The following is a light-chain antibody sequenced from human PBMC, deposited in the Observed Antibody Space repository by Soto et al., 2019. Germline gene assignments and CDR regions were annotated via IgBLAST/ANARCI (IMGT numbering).Light chain of an antibody. CDR2: LNSDGSH. V-gene: IGLV4-69*01. Sequence: QLVLTQSPSASASLGASVKLTCTLSSGHSSYAIAWHQQQPEKGPRYLMKLNSDGSHSKGDGIPDRFSGSSSGAERYLTISSLQSEDEAVYYCQTWGTGMDWVFGGGTKVTVL. J-gene: IGLJ3*02. CDR1: SGHSSYA. CDR3: QTWGTGMDWV.